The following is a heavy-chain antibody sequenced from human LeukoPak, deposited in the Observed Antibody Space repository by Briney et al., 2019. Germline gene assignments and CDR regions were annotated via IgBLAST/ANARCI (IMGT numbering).Heavy chain of an antibody. J-gene: IGHJ6*02. CDR1: GYTFTGYY. Sequence: GASVKVSCKASGYTFTGYYMHWVRQAPGQGLEWMGWINPKSGGTNYAQKFQGRVTMTRDTSISTAYMELSRLRSDDTAVYYCARADLHYGMDVWGQGTTVTVSS. CDR2: INPKSGGT. CDR3: ARADLHYGMDV. V-gene: IGHV1-2*02.